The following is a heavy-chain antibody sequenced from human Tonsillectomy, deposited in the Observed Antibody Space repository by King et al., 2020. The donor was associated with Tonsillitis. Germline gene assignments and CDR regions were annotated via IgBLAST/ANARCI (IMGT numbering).Heavy chain of an antibody. CDR3: AREYSSGAIYYYYGMDV. D-gene: IGHD6-19*01. J-gene: IGHJ6*02. CDR2: IYYSGST. V-gene: IGHV4-39*02. CDR1: GGSISSSSYY. Sequence: MQLQESGPGLVKPSETLSLTCTVSGGSISSSSYYWGWIRQPPGKGLEWIGSIYYSGSTYYNPSLKSRVTISVDTSKSQFSLKLSSVTAADTAVYYCAREYSSGAIYYYYGMDVWGQGTTVTVSS.